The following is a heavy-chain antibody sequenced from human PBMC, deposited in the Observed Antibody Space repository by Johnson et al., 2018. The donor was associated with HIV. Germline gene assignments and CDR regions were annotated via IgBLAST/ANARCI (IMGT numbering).Heavy chain of an antibody. J-gene: IGHJ3*02. V-gene: IGHV3-66*01. D-gene: IGHD1-20*01. CDR1: GFIVRITY. CDR2: IYSGSGGST. Sequence: VQLVESGGGLVQPGGSLRLSCAASGFIVRITYMSWVRQAPGKGLEWVSVIYSGSGGSTYYADSVKGRFTISRDNSKNTLYLQMNSLRAEDTGVYYCARVRYNPNDDDAFDIWGQGAMVTVSS. CDR3: ARVRYNPNDDDAFDI.